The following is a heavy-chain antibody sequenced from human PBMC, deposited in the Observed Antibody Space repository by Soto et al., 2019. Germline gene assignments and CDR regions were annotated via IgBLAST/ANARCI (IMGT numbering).Heavy chain of an antibody. V-gene: IGHV3-23*01. CDR3: AKDKGITMVRGVSYGMDV. J-gene: IGHJ6*02. CDR1: GFTFSSYA. D-gene: IGHD3-10*01. CDR2: ISGSGGST. Sequence: EVQLLESGGGLVQPGGSLRLSCAASGFTFSSYAMSWVRQAPGKGLEWVSAISGSGGSTYYADSVKGRFTISRDNSKNTLYLQMISLRAEDTAVYYCAKDKGITMVRGVSYGMDVWGQGTTVTVSS.